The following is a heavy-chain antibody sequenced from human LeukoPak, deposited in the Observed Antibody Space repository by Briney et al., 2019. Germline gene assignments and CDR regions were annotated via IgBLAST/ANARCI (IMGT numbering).Heavy chain of an antibody. CDR3: ARVPYDTTGYSWFGLDY. V-gene: IGHV3-7*01. D-gene: IGHD3-22*01. J-gene: IGHJ4*02. CDR1: GFTFGSYW. CDR2: IKQDGSEK. Sequence: PGGSLRLSCAASGFTFGSYWMTWVRQAPGKGLEWVANIKQDGSEKHYVDSVKGRFTISGDNAKNSLYLQMNSLRAEDTAVYYCARVPYDTTGYSWFGLDYWGQGTPVTVSS.